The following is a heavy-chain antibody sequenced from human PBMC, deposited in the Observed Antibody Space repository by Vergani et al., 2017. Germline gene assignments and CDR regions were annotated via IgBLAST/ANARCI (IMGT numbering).Heavy chain of an antibody. CDR3: ARGRYYYDSSGYSLGY. CDR2: INTNTGNP. Sequence: QVQLVQSGAEVKKPGSSVKVSCKASGGTFSSYAISWVRQAPGQGLEWMGWINTNTGNPTYAQGFTGRFVFSLDTSVSTAYLQISSLKAEDTAVYYCARGRYYYDSSGYSLGYWGQGTLVTVSS. CDR1: GGTFSSYA. J-gene: IGHJ4*02. V-gene: IGHV7-4-1*02. D-gene: IGHD3-22*01.